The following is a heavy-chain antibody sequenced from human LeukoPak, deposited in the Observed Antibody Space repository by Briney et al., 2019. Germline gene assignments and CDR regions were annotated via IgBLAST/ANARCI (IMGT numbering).Heavy chain of an antibody. CDR1: GGSISSGGYY. Sequence: SETLSLTCTVSGGSISSGGYYWSWIRQHPGKGLEWIGYIYYSGSTYYNPSLKSRVTISVDTSKDQFSLKLSSVTAADTAVYYCARDQHNYGSLQTHNWFDPWGQGTLVTVSS. CDR2: IYYSGST. J-gene: IGHJ5*02. D-gene: IGHD3-10*01. CDR3: ARDQHNYGSLQTHNWFDP. V-gene: IGHV4-31*03.